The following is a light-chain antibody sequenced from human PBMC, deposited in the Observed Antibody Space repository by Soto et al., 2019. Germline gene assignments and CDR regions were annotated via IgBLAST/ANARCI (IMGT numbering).Light chain of an antibody. Sequence: DIQMTQSPSSLSASVGDRVTITCRASQDLNSYLAWYQQKPGEVPQIIVYAASTLQSGVPSRFRGSGSGTDFTLTIRSLQPEDVATYYCQNYHSAPFTFGPGTTVDI. CDR2: AAS. CDR1: QDLNSY. J-gene: IGKJ3*01. CDR3: QNYHSAPFT. V-gene: IGKV1-27*01.